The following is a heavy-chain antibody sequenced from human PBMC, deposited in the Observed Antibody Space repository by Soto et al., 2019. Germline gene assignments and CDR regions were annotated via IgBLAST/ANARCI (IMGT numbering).Heavy chain of an antibody. Sequence: GGSLRLSCAASGFTFSSYGMHWVRQAPGKGLEWVAVISYDGSNKYYADSVKGRFTISRDNSKNTLYLQMNSLRAEDTAVYYCAKGSGYSYGFFDYWGQGTLVTVSS. CDR2: ISYDGSNK. V-gene: IGHV3-30*18. D-gene: IGHD5-18*01. CDR1: GFTFSSYG. CDR3: AKGSGYSYGFFDY. J-gene: IGHJ4*02.